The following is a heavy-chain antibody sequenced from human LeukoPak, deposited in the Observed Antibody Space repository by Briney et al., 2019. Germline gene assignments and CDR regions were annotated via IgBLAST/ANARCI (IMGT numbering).Heavy chain of an antibody. D-gene: IGHD2-2*01. V-gene: IGHV3-30*04. CDR1: GFTFSSYA. Sequence: PGGSLRLSCAASGFTFSSYAMHWARQAPGKGLEWVAVISYDGSNKYYADSVKGRFTISRDNSKNTLYLQMNSLRAEDTAVYYCARDRRVPAAIYYYYYYGMDVWGQGTTVTVSS. CDR3: ARDRRVPAAIYYYYYYGMDV. CDR2: ISYDGSNK. J-gene: IGHJ6*02.